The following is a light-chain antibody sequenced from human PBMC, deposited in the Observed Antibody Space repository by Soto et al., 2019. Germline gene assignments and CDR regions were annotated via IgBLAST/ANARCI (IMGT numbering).Light chain of an antibody. CDR3: QQYGSSPSWT. J-gene: IGKJ1*01. Sequence: EIVLTQSPGTLSLSPGERATLSCRASQSVSSSYLAWYQQKPGQAPRLLIYGASSRATVIPDRFSGSGSGTDFTRTISRLEPEDLAVYYCQQYGSSPSWTFGQGTKVEIK. V-gene: IGKV3-20*01. CDR1: QSVSSSY. CDR2: GAS.